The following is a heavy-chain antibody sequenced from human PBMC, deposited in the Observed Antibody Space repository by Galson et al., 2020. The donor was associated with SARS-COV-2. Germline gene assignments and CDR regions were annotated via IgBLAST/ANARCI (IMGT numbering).Heavy chain of an antibody. D-gene: IGHD3-10*01. J-gene: IGHJ6*02. V-gene: IGHV1-2*02. CDR1: GYTFTGYY. CDR3: ASCYGLGSYTSYYYYYGMDV. Sequence: ASVKVSCKASGYTFTGYYMHWVRQAPGQGLEWMGWINPNSGGTNYAQKFQGRVTMTRDTSISTAYMELSRLRSDDTAVYYCASCYGLGSYTSYYYYYGMDVWGQGTTVTVSS. CDR2: INPNSGGT.